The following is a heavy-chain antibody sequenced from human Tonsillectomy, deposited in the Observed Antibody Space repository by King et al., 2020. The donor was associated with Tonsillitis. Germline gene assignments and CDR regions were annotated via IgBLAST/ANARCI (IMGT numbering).Heavy chain of an antibody. Sequence: QVQLVESGGGVVQPGGSLTLSCTGLTVKYIGMHWVRQAPGKGLEWVAFIKRDGSDENYENSVKGRFTISRDNSRNTVFLQMNSLGPEDTALYYCAKDTTPMDVWGQGTTVAVSS. D-gene: IGHD1-1*01. CDR3: AKDTTPMDV. J-gene: IGHJ6*02. V-gene: IGHV3-30*02. CDR1: LTVKYIG. CDR2: IKRDGSDE.